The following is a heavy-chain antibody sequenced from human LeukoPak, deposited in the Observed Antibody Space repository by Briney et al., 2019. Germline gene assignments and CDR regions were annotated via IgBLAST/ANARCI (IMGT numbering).Heavy chain of an antibody. D-gene: IGHD6-13*01. CDR3: AKEGSSWRYFDY. V-gene: IGHV3-9*01. CDR2: ISWNSGSI. Sequence: GRSLRLSCGASGFTFDDYAMHWVLQAPGKGLEWVSGISWNSGSIGYADSVKGRFTISRDNAKNSLYLQMNSLRAEDTALYYCAKEGSSWRYFDYWGQGTLVTVSS. CDR1: GFTFDDYA. J-gene: IGHJ4*02.